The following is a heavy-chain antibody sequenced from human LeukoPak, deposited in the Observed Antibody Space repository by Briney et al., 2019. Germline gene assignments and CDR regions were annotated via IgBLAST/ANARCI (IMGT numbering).Heavy chain of an antibody. CDR1: GYTFTGYY. Sequence: ASVKVSCKASGYTFTGYYMHWVRQAPGQGLEWMGWINPNSGGTNYAQKLQGRVTMTTDTSTSTAYMELRSLRSDDTAVYYCASVRGYSGYDFLYGMDVWGQGTTVTVSS. CDR3: ASVRGYSGYDFLYGMDV. CDR2: INPNSGGT. J-gene: IGHJ6*02. V-gene: IGHV1-2*02. D-gene: IGHD5-12*01.